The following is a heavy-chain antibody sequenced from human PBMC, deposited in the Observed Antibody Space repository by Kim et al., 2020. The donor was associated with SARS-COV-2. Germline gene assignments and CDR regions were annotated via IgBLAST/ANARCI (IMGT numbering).Heavy chain of an antibody. J-gene: IGHJ2*01. CDR1: GFTFSTYA. CDR2: ISSDGSNI. V-gene: IGHV3-30*04. D-gene: IGHD3-16*01. CDR3: ARDPGTYGQWCFDL. Sequence: GGSLRLSCAVSGFTFSTYAIHWVRQAPGRGLEWVAIISSDGSNIHYADSVKGRFTISRDNSRSTLFLQMDSLRTDDTAVYYCARDPGTYGQWCFDLWGRGTLVTVSS.